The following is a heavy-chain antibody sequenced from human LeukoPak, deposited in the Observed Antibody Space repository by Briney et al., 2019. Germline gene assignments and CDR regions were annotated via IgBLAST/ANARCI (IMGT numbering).Heavy chain of an antibody. D-gene: IGHD3-22*01. J-gene: IGHJ4*02. CDR1: GGSISSGDYY. Sequence: PSQTLSLTCTVSGGSISSGDYYWSWIRQPPGKGLEWIGYIYYSGSTYYNPSLKSRVTISVDTSRNQFSLKLSSVTAADTAVYYCARESSVYYYDSRVVYWGQGTLVTVSS. V-gene: IGHV4-30-4*01. CDR2: IYYSGST. CDR3: ARESSVYYYDSRVVY.